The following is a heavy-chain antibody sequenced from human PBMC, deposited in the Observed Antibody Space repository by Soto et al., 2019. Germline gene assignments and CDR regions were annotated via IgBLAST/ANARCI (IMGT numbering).Heavy chain of an antibody. CDR3: AKSPSTAANDGVVV. CDR2: ISDDGDST. CDR1: GFTFSDNA. D-gene: IGHD2-15*01. J-gene: IGHJ6*02. Sequence: EVQLLESGGGLVQPGGSLRLSCGASGFTFSDNAMTWVRQAPGTGLEWVSSISDDGDSTYYADSVKGRFTISRDNSKKTLFLQMICLGAEDTALYYCAKSPSTAANDGVVVGGQGNSATAAS. V-gene: IGHV3-23*01.